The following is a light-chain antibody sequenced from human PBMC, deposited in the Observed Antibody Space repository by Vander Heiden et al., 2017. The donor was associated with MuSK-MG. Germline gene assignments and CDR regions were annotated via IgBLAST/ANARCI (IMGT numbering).Light chain of an antibody. V-gene: IGKV3-15*01. CDR3: QQYNNLYT. CDR2: GAS. J-gene: IGKJ2*01. Sequence: EIVMTQSPATLSVSPGERATLSCRASQSVSSNLAWYQQKPGQAPRLLIYGASTRATGIPARFSGSGSGTEFTLTISSLQSEDFAVYYCQQYNNLYTFGQGTKLXIK. CDR1: QSVSSN.